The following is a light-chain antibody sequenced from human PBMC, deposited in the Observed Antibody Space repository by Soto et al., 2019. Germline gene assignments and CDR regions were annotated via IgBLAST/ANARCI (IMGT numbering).Light chain of an antibody. CDR2: AAS. J-gene: IGKJ1*01. V-gene: IGKV1-39*01. CDR1: QSISSY. CDR3: QQSYSIPLT. Sequence: EIQMTNSASTLSASVGDRVTITCRASQSISSYLNWYQQKPGKAPKLLIYAASSLQSGVPSRFSGSASGTDFTLTISSLQPEDFATYYCQQSYSIPLTFGQGTKVDI.